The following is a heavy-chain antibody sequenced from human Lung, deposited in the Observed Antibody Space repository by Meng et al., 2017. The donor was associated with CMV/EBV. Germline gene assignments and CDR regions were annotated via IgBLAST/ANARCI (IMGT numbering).Heavy chain of an antibody. CDR1: GGSVSSGSSY. D-gene: IGHD6-19*01. V-gene: IGHV4-61*03. CDR3: ARKAIAVADPFDS. J-gene: IGHJ4*02. Sequence: VAGGSVSSGSSYWSWIRQPPGKGLEWIGYIYYSGRTNYKPSLKSRVTISVDTSKNHFSLRLSSVTAADTAVYYCARKAIAVADPFDSWGQGTLVTVSS. CDR2: IYYSGRT.